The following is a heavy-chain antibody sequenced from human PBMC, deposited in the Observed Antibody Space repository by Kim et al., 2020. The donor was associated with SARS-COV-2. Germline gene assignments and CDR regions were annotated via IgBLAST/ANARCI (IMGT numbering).Heavy chain of an antibody. D-gene: IGHD3-10*01. V-gene: IGHV4-34*01. J-gene: IGHJ6*02. Sequence: NPSLKSRVTISVDTSTNQFSLKLSSVTAADTAVYYCASPRDYYGSGSYVVWGQGTTVTVSS. CDR3: ASPRDYYGSGSYVV.